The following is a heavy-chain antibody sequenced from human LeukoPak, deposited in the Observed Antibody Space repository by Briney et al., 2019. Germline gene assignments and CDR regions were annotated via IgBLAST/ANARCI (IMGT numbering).Heavy chain of an antibody. J-gene: IGHJ4*02. Sequence: GGSLRLSCVASGFTFTKHWMSWVRQAPGKGLEWVSYISISGSTIYYADSVKGRFTISRDNAKNSLYLQMNSLRAEDTAVYYCARDRSGYSGYDFFDYWGQGALVTVSS. V-gene: IGHV3-48*03. D-gene: IGHD5-12*01. CDR1: GFTFTKHW. CDR3: ARDRSGYSGYDFFDY. CDR2: ISISGSTI.